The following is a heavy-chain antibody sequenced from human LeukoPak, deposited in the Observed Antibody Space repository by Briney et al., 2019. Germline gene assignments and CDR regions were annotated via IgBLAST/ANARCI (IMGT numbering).Heavy chain of an antibody. J-gene: IGHJ4*02. CDR1: GGTFSSYA. Sequence: ASVKVSCKASGGTFSSYAISWVRQATGQGLEWMGWMNPNSGNTGYAQKFQGRVTMTRNTSISTAYMELSSLRSKDTAVYYCARVFRFGELFFGYWGQGTLVTVSS. D-gene: IGHD3-10*01. V-gene: IGHV1-8*02. CDR2: MNPNSGNT. CDR3: ARVFRFGELFFGY.